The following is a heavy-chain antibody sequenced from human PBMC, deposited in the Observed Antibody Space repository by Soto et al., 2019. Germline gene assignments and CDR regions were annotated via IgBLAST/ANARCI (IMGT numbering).Heavy chain of an antibody. CDR2: IWYDGSNK. Sequence: WWSLRLSCSASGFTFSSYGMHWSRQAPGKGLEWVAVIWYDGSNKYYADSVKGRFTISRDNSKNTLYLQMNSLRAEDTAVYYCARVLAAAGNYYYYGMDVWGQGTTVTVSS. J-gene: IGHJ6*02. CDR1: GFTFSSYG. V-gene: IGHV3-33*01. D-gene: IGHD6-13*01. CDR3: ARVLAAAGNYYYYGMDV.